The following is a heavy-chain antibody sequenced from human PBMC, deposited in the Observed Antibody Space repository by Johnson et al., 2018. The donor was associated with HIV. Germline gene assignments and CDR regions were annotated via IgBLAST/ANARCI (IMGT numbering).Heavy chain of an antibody. CDR2: ISYDGSNK. D-gene: IGHD3-10*02. CDR1: GFTFSSYA. Sequence: QEKLVESGGGLIQPGGSLRLSCAASGFTFSSYAMHWVRQAPGQGLEWVAVISYDGSNKYYAYSVKGRFTISRDNSKNTLYLQMNSLTAEDTALYCCSKDLTYVMSALDIWGQGTVVTVSS. J-gene: IGHJ3*02. V-gene: IGHV3-30*04. CDR3: SKDLTYVMSALDI.